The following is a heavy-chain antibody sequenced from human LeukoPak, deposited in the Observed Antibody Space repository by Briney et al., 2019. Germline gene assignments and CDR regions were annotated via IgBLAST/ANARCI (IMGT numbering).Heavy chain of an antibody. CDR3: ARDSLEWYSFDY. CDR2: IYYSGST. Sequence: SETLSLTCTVSGGSISSGDYYWSWIRQPPGRGLEWIGYIYYSGSTYYNPSLKSRVTISVDTSKNQFSLKLSSVTAADTAVYYCARDSLEWYSFDYWGQGTLVTVSS. CDR1: GGSISSGDYY. J-gene: IGHJ4*02. V-gene: IGHV4-30-4*08. D-gene: IGHD3-3*01.